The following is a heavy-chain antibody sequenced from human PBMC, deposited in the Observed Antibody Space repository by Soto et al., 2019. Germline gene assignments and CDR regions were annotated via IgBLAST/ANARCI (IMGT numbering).Heavy chain of an antibody. CDR2: ITSSSSYI. J-gene: IGHJ4*02. CDR1: GFTFSDFS. CDR3: ARDRYGDKAFDY. V-gene: IGHV3-21*04. Sequence: GGSLRLSCAASGFTFSDFSMNWVRQAPGKGLEWVASITSSSSYIYYADSVKGRFTISRDNAKSSVYLQMNSLGAEDTAVYYCARDRYGDKAFDYWGQGTLVTVSS. D-gene: IGHD4-17*01.